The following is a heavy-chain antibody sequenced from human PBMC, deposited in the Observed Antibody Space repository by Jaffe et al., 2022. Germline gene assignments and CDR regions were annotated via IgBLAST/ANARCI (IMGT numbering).Heavy chain of an antibody. CDR3: AREDSSGYSNDAFDI. D-gene: IGHD3-22*01. Sequence: QVQLQESGPGLVKPSETLSLTCAVSGYSISSGYYWGWIRQPPGKGLEWIGSIYHSGSTYYNPSLKSRVTISVDTSKNQFSLKLSSVTAADTAVYYCAREDSSGYSNDAFDIWGQGTMVTVSS. CDR1: GYSISSGYY. CDR2: IYHSGST. V-gene: IGHV4-38-2*02. J-gene: IGHJ3*02.